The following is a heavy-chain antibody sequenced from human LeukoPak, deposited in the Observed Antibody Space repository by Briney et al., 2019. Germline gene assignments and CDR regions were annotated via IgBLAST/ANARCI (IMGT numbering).Heavy chain of an antibody. J-gene: IGHJ4*02. V-gene: IGHV1-69-2*01. Sequence: GASVKVSCKASGYTFTDYYMHWVQQAPGKGLEWMGRVDPEDGETIYAEKFQGRVTITADTSTDTACMELSSLRSEDTAVYYCATLRPNWNYDYWGQGTLVTVSS. D-gene: IGHD1-7*01. CDR1: GYTFTDYY. CDR2: VDPEDGET. CDR3: ATLRPNWNYDY.